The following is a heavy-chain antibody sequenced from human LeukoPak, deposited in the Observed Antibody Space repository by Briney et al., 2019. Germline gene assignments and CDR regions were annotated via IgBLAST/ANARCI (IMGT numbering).Heavy chain of an antibody. CDR3: ARAPYCSGGSCYRPGSWFDP. J-gene: IGHJ5*02. CDR2: IYYSGST. V-gene: IGHV4-59*01. Sequence: SETLPPTCTVSGGSISSCYWSWIRQPPGKGLEWIGYIYYSGSTNYNPSLKSRVTISVDTSKNQFSLKLSSVTAADTAVYYCARAPYCSGGSCYRPGSWFDPWGQGTLVTVSS. D-gene: IGHD2-15*01. CDR1: GGSISSCY.